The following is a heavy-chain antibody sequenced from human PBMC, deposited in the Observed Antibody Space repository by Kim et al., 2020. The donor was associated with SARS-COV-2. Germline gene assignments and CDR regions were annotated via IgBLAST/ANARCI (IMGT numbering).Heavy chain of an antibody. J-gene: IGHJ3*01. CDR2: ISGSGDSI. Sequence: GGSLRLSCAASGFRVNNFAINWVRQAPGKGLEWVSAISGSGDSIYYADSVKGRFTSSTDKSKNMAYLQMNSLTVEDTALYYCAKRGPYGNGAFDFWGHGTRVTVSS. D-gene: IGHD4-4*01. V-gene: IGHV3-23*01. CDR1: GFRVNNFA. CDR3: AKRGPYGNGAFDF.